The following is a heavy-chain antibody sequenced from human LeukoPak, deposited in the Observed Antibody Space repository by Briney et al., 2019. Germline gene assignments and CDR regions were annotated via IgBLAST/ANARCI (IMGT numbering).Heavy chain of an antibody. CDR3: ARDWWGPGVAARSNWFDP. J-gene: IGHJ5*02. Sequence: GGSLRLSCAASGFTFSDYYMNWVRQAPGKGLEWVSYISTSGSTIYYADSVKGRFTISRDNAKNSLCLQMNSLRADDTAVYYCARDWWGPGVAARSNWFDPWGQGTLVTVSS. CDR1: GFTFSDYY. D-gene: IGHD6-6*01. V-gene: IGHV3-11*01. CDR2: ISTSGSTI.